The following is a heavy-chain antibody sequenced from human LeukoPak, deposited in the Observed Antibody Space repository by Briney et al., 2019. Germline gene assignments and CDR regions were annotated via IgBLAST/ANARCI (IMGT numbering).Heavy chain of an antibody. D-gene: IGHD1-26*01. CDR1: GFTFSSYG. CDR3: ARAPVGPDGDDAFDI. J-gene: IGHJ3*02. Sequence: GGSLRLSCAASGFTFSSYGMHWVRQAPGKGLEWVAVIWYDGSNKYYADSVKGRFTISRDNAKNSLYLQMNSLRAEDTAVYYCARAPVGPDGDDAFDIWGQGTMVTVSS. V-gene: IGHV3-33*01. CDR2: IWYDGSNK.